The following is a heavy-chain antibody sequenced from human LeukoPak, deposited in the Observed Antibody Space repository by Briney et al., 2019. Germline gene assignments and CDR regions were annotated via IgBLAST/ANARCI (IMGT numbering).Heavy chain of an antibody. V-gene: IGHV3-7*03. D-gene: IGHD6-19*01. CDR3: ARAALGIAVRDC. CDR1: GFTFSSHW. Sequence: GGSLRLSCAASGFTFSSHWMSWVRQAPGKGLEWVANINRDGSEKYFVDSVEGRFTISRDNAKNSLYLEMNSLGVEDTAVYYCARAALGIAVRDCWGQGTLVTVSS. CDR2: INRDGSEK. J-gene: IGHJ4*02.